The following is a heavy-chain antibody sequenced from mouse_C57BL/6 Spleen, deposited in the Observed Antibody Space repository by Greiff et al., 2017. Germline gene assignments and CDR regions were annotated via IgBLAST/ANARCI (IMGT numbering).Heavy chain of an antibody. Sequence: EVQVVESGPELVKPGDSVKISCKASGYSFTGYFMNWVMQSHGKSLEWIGLINPYNGDTFYNQKFKGKATLTVDKSSSTAHMELRSLTSEDSAVYYCASNYGNYGYWGQGTTLTVSS. V-gene: IGHV1-20*01. CDR3: ASNYGNYGY. CDR2: INPYNGDT. D-gene: IGHD2-1*01. CDR1: GYSFTGYF. J-gene: IGHJ2*01.